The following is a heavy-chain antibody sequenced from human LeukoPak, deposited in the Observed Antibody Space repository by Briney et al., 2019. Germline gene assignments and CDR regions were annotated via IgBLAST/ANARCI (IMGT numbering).Heavy chain of an antibody. V-gene: IGHV1-69*13. CDR2: IIPIFGTA. D-gene: IGHD3-10*01. Sequence: SVKVSCKASGGTFSGYAISWVRQAPGQGLEWMGGIIPIFGTANYAQKFQGRVTITADESTSTAYMELSSLRSEDTAVYYCARDAYGSGSYHPDYWGQGTPVTVSS. J-gene: IGHJ4*02. CDR3: ARDAYGSGSYHPDY. CDR1: GGTFSGYA.